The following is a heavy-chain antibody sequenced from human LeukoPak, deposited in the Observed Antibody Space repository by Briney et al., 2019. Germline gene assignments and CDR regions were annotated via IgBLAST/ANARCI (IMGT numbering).Heavy chain of an antibody. CDR1: GFTFSSYA. D-gene: IGHD3-10*01. J-gene: IGHJ4*02. V-gene: IGHV3-23*01. CDR2: IGSGGDT. Sequence: GGSLRLSCAASGFTFSSYAMTWVRQSPGKGLEWVSVIGSGGDTYYSDSVQGRFTISRDNSKNTLYLQMNSLRVEDTAVYYCAGEGFNYWGQGTLVTVSS. CDR3: AGEGFNY.